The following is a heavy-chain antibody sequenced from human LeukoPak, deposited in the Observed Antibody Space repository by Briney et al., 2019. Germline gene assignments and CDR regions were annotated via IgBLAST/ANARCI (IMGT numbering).Heavy chain of an antibody. CDR3: STDIRYNWNYVKYYAFDI. V-gene: IGHV1-24*01. CDR2: FDPEDGGT. D-gene: IGHD1-7*01. Sequence: ASLKVTCKVSGYTLTELSMHWVRQDPGKGLEWMGGFDPEDGGTIYAQKFQVRVTMTEDTSTDPAYMELNSRRSAVPSVYYCSTDIRYNWNYVKYYAFDIWGQGTMVTVSS. CDR1: GYTLTELS. J-gene: IGHJ3*02.